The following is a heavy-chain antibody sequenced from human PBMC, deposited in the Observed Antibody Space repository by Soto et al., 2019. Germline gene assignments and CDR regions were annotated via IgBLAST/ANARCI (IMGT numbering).Heavy chain of an antibody. V-gene: IGHV3-23*01. CDR1: GFTFSSYA. CDR2: ISGSGGST. J-gene: IGHJ4*02. Sequence: HPGGSLRLSCAASGFTFSSYAMSWVRQAPGKGLEWVSAISGSGGSTYYADSVKGRFTISRDNSKNTLYLQMNSLRAEDTAVYYCAKDLRDYIWGSYGYWGQGTLVTVSS. CDR3: AKDLRDYIWGSYGY. D-gene: IGHD3-16*01.